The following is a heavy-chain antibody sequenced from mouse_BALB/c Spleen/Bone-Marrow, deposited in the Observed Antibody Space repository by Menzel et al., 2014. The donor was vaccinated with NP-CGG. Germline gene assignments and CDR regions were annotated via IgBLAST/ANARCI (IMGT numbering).Heavy chain of an antibody. CDR3: ANYYYGSSLFAY. Sequence: VQLQQSGAELVKPGASVKLSCTASGLNIKDTYMHWVKQRPEQGLEWIGRIDPANGNTKYDPKFQGKATITTDTSSNTAYLQLSSLTSEDTAVYYCANYYYGSSLFAYWGQGTLVTVSA. V-gene: IGHV14-3*02. D-gene: IGHD1-1*01. CDR2: IDPANGNT. J-gene: IGHJ3*01. CDR1: GLNIKDTY.